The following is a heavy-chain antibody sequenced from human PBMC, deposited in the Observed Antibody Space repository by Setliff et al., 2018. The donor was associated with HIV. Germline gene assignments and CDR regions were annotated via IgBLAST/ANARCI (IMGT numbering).Heavy chain of an antibody. CDR2: IRNKGNSYGT. J-gene: IGHJ5*02. CDR3: ARVEIQLWLLGPFDP. V-gene: IGHV3-73*01. D-gene: IGHD3-10*01. Sequence: GGSLRLSCAASGFTFSGSAVHWVRQASGRGLEWVGRIRNKGNSYGTAYAASVKGRFTISRDDSKNTAYLQMNSLKIEDTAVYYCARVEIQLWLLGPFDPWGQGTLVTVSS. CDR1: GFTFSGSA.